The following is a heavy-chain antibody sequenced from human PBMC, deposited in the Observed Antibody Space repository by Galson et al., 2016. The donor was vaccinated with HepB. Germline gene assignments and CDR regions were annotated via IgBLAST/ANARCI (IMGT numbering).Heavy chain of an antibody. V-gene: IGHV3-7*03. Sequence: SLRLSCATSGFTFTNYWMTWVRQAPGKGLEWVANIKHDSSETAYVDSVRGRFTISRDNAKSSQYLQMNNLRVEDTAVYYCATTVYGHSDYWGQGTLVTVSS. CDR2: IKHDSSET. D-gene: IGHD2/OR15-2a*01. J-gene: IGHJ4*02. CDR1: GFTFTNYW. CDR3: ATTVYGHSDY.